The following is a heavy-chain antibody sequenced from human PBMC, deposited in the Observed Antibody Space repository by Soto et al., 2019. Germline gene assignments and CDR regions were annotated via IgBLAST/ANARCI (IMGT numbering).Heavy chain of an antibody. D-gene: IGHD3-10*01. Sequence: PGGSLRLSCAASGFTFSSYTMNWVRQALGKGLEWVSYISLSGSDMYYAGSVKGRFTISRDNAKNSLSLQMNSLRAEDTAVYYCVRDHIWSFDYWGQGTPVTVSS. V-gene: IGHV3-48*01. J-gene: IGHJ4*02. CDR1: GFTFSSYT. CDR3: VRDHIWSFDY. CDR2: ISLSGSDM.